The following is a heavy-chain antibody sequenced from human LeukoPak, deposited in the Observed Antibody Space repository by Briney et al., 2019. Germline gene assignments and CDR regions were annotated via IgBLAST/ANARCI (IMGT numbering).Heavy chain of an antibody. J-gene: IGHJ4*02. D-gene: IGHD6-19*01. CDR1: GFTFSSYW. CDR2: INNDGSGT. CDR3: ARDYSSQAVAGPTLDY. V-gene: IGHV3-74*01. Sequence: GGSLRLSCAASGFTFSSYWMHWVRQAPGKGPVWVSRINNDGSGTTYADSVKGRFTISRDNSKNTLYLQMNSLRAEDTAVYYCARDYSSQAVAGPTLDYWGQGTLVAVSS.